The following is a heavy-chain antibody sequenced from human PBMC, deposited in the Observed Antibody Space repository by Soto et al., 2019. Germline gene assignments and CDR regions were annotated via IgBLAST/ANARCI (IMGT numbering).Heavy chain of an antibody. J-gene: IGHJ4*02. V-gene: IGHV1-69*01. CDR3: AGGGSGYVWFNEF. CDR2: IIPIFGTA. D-gene: IGHD3-22*01. CDR1: GGIFSSYA. Sequence: QEQLVQSGAEVKKPGSSVKVSCKASGGIFSSYAISWVRQAPGQGLEWMGGIIPIFGTANYAQKFQGRVTITADESTNTAYMDLSSRKSEDTAIYYCAGGGSGYVWFNEFWGQGTLVTVSS.